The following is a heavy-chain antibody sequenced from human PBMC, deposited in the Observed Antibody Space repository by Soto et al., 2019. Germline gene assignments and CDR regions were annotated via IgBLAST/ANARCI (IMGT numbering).Heavy chain of an antibody. CDR2: ISNSGST. V-gene: IGHV4-30-4*01. J-gene: IGHJ4*02. CDR3: ATERGSTYGYFDH. Sequence: SETLSLTCTVSGGSVTSDEDYWTWIRQSPGKGLEWIGYISNSGSTGYNPSLKTRLSMSVDRSKNQFTLRLTSVTAADTAVYFCATERGSTYGYFDHWGQGXQVTVSS. CDR1: GGSVTSDEDY. D-gene: IGHD3-10*01.